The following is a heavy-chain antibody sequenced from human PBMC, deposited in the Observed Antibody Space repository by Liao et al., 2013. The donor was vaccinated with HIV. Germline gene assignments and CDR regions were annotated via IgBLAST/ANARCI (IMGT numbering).Heavy chain of an antibody. CDR3: ARQIRGSSYGPFDY. CDR1: GGSFSGYY. CDR2: INHSGST. D-gene: IGHD5-18*01. J-gene: IGHJ4*02. Sequence: QVQLQQWGAGLLKPSETLSLTCAVYGGSFSGYYWSWIRQPPGKGLEWIGEINHSGSTNYNPSLKSRLTISIDTSKNYFSLNLSSVIAADTATYYCARQIRGSSYGPFDYWGQGILVTVSS. V-gene: IGHV4-34*01.